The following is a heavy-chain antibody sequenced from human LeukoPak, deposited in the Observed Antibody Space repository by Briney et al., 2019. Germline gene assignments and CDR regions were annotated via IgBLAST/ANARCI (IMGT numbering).Heavy chain of an antibody. CDR1: GFTFSSYG. V-gene: IGHV3-33*06. CDR3: AKVVSEEIWSGYWY. D-gene: IGHD3-3*01. J-gene: IGHJ4*02. CDR2: IWYDGSNK. Sequence: TGGSLRLSCAASGFTFSSYGMHWVRQAPGKGLEWVAVIWYDGSNKYYADSVKGRFTISRDNSKNTLYLQMNSLRAEDTAVYYCAKVVSEEIWSGYWYWGQGTLVTVSS.